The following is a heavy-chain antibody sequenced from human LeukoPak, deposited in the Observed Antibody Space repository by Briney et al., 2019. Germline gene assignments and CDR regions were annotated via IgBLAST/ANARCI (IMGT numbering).Heavy chain of an antibody. CDR1: GGSISSGGYY. D-gene: IGHD3-3*01. J-gene: IGHJ4*02. V-gene: IGHV4-31*03. CDR3: ARAINDFWSGYPGYYFDY. Sequence: KSSETLPLTCTVSGGSISSGGYYWSWIRQHPGKGLEWIGYIYYSGSTYYNPSLKSRVTISVDTSKNQFSLKLSSVTAADTAVYYCARAINDFWSGYPGYYFDYWGQGTLVTVSS. CDR2: IYYSGST.